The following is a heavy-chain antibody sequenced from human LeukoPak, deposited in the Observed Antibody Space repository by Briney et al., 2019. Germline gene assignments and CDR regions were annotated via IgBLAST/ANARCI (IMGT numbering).Heavy chain of an antibody. CDR3: ARAAAAGTNYYYYYMDV. Sequence: PGGSLRLTCAASGFTFSSYSMNWVRQAPGKGLEWVSSISSSSSYIYYADLVKGRFTISRDNAKNSLYLQMNSLRAEDTAVYYCARAAAAGTNYYYYYMDVWGKGTTVTVSS. CDR2: ISSSSSYI. J-gene: IGHJ6*03. V-gene: IGHV3-21*01. CDR1: GFTFSSYS. D-gene: IGHD6-13*01.